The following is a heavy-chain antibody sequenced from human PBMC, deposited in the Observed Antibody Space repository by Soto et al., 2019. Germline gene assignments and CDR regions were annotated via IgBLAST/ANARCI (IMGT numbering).Heavy chain of an antibody. D-gene: IGHD6-13*01. CDR3: ARERRHSRSWYPDY. V-gene: IGHV3-21*01. J-gene: IGHJ4*02. CDR2: ISSSSSYI. CDR1: GFTFSSYS. Sequence: EVQLVESGGGLVKPGGSLRLSCAASGFTFSSYSMNWVRQAPGKGLEWVSSISSSSSYIYYADSVKGRFTISRDNAKNSVYLKMTSLRAEDTAVYYWARERRHSRSWYPDYWGQGTLVTVSS.